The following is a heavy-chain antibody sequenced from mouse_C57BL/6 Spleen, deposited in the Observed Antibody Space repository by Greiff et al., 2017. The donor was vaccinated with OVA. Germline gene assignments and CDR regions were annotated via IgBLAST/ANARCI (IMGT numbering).Heavy chain of an antibody. V-gene: IGHV1-72*01. CDR1: GYTFTSYW. Sequence: VQLQQSGAELVKPGASVKLSCKASGYTFTSYWMHWVKQRPGRGLEWIGRIAPNSGGTKYNEKFKSKATLTVDKPSSTAYMQLSSLTSEDSAVYYCARVIAYYGSSYDYYAIDYWGQGTSVTVSS. D-gene: IGHD1-1*01. J-gene: IGHJ4*01. CDR2: IAPNSGGT. CDR3: ARVIAYYGSSYDYYAIDY.